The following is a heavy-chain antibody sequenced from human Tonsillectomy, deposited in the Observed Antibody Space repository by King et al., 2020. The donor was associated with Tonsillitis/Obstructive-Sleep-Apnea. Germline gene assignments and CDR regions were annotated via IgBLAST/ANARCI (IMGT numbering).Heavy chain of an antibody. CDR3: ARDIYGSVSYYRKLLNWFDP. J-gene: IGHJ5*02. Sequence: QLVQSGAEVKKPGASVKVSCKASGYTFTSYAMHWVRQAPGQRLEWMGWINAGNGNTKYSQKFQGRVTITRDTSASPAYMELSSLRSEDTAVYYCARDIYGSVSYYRKLLNWFDPWGQGTLVTVSS. D-gene: IGHD3-10*01. CDR1: GYTFTSYA. CDR2: INAGNGNT. V-gene: IGHV1-3*01.